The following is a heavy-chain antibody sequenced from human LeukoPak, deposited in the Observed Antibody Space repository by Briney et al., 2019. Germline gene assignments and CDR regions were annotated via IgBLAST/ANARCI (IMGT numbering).Heavy chain of an antibody. Sequence: ASVKVSCKASGYTFTSYDINWVRQAPGQGLEWMGWMNPNSGNTGYAQKFQGRVTMTRNTSTSTVYMELSSLRSEDTAVYYCARQRGVEQQLDAFDIWGQGTMVTVSS. CDR1: GYTFTSYD. V-gene: IGHV1-8*01. CDR3: ARQRGVEQQLDAFDI. J-gene: IGHJ3*02. D-gene: IGHD6-13*01. CDR2: MNPNSGNT.